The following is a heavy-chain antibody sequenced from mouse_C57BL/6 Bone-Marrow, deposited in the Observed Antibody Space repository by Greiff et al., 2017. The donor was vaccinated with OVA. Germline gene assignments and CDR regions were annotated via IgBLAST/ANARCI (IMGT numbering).Heavy chain of an antibody. D-gene: IGHD2-4*01. CDR3: ARGYDYDLAY. J-gene: IGHJ3*01. Sequence: EVQLVESGPGLVKPSQSLSLTCSVTGYSITSGYYWNWIRQFPGNKLEWLGYISYDGSNNYNPSLKNRISITRDKSKNQFFLKLNSVTTEDTATYYCARGYDYDLAYWGQGTLVTVSA. CDR2: ISYDGSN. CDR1: GYSITSGYY. V-gene: IGHV3-6*01.